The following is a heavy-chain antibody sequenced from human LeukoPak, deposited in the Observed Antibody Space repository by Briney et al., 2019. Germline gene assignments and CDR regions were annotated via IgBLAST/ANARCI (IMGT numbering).Heavy chain of an antibody. D-gene: IGHD3-3*01. Sequence: GGSLRLSCAASGFTFSSYAMHWVRQVPGKGLEWVAVISYDGSNKYYADSVKGRFTISRDNSKNTLYLQMNSLRAEDTAVYYCVRESDEGLRFLEWFPNYYYYGMDVWGQGTTVTVSS. CDR1: GFTFSSYA. V-gene: IGHV3-30*04. CDR3: VRESDEGLRFLEWFPNYYYYGMDV. J-gene: IGHJ6*02. CDR2: ISYDGSNK.